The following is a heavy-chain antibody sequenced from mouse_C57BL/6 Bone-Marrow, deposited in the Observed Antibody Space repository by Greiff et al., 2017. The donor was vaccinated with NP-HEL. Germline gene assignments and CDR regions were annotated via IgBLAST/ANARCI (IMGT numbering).Heavy chain of an antibody. Sequence: DVKLQESGPGLVKPSQSLSLTCSVTGYSITSGYYWNWIRQFPGNKLEWMGYISYDGSNNYNPSLKNRISITRDTSKNQFFLKLNSVTTEDTATYYCARDKDGYYDWFAYWGQGTLVTVSA. CDR3: ARDKDGYYDWFAY. CDR2: ISYDGSN. J-gene: IGHJ3*01. CDR1: GYSITSGYY. D-gene: IGHD2-3*01. V-gene: IGHV3-6*01.